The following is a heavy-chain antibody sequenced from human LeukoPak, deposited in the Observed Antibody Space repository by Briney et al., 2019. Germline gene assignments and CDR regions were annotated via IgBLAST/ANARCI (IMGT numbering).Heavy chain of an antibody. D-gene: IGHD2-15*01. CDR1: GFTFSSYG. CDR2: IRYDGSNK. CDR3: VYCSGGNCFHTVRGWTY. Sequence: GGSLRLSCAASGFTFSSYGMHWVRQAPGKGLEWVAFIRYDGSNKYYADSVKGRFTVSRDNSRNTLYLQLNSLTAEDTVVYYCVYCSGGNCFHTVRGWTYWGQGTLVTVSS. V-gene: IGHV3-30*02. J-gene: IGHJ4*01.